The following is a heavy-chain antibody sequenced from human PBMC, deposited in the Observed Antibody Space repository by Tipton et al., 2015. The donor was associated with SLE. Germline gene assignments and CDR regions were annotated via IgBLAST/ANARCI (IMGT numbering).Heavy chain of an antibody. Sequence: TLSLTCTVSGGSINSYSYYWGWIRQPPGKGLEWIGTVFYSGSTYYNPSLTSRLNISVDTSKNQFSLKLSAVTAADTAVYYCARATVTTGKFQHWGQGTLVTVSS. CDR3: ARATVTTGKFQH. D-gene: IGHD4-17*01. J-gene: IGHJ1*01. CDR2: VFYSGST. V-gene: IGHV4-39*07. CDR1: GGSINSYSYY.